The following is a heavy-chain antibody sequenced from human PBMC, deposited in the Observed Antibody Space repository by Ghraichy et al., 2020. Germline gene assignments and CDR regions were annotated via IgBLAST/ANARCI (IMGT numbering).Heavy chain of an antibody. CDR1: GFTFSSYS. V-gene: IGHV3-21*01. CDR2: ISSSSSYI. Sequence: GGSLRLSCAASGFTFSSYSMNWVRQAPGKGLEWVSSISSSSSYIYYADSVKGRFTISRDNAKNSLYLQMNSLRAEDTAVYYCARDCPSGGSGMGYWGQGTLVTVSS. CDR3: ARDCPSGGSGMGY. D-gene: IGHD2-15*01. J-gene: IGHJ4*02.